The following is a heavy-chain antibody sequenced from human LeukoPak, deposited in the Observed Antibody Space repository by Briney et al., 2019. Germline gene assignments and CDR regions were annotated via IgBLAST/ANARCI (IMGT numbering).Heavy chain of an antibody. J-gene: IGHJ4*02. CDR3: ARVTGSIDY. CDR1: GYTFTSYD. D-gene: IGHD1-26*01. Sequence: ASVKVSCKASGYTFTSYDINWVRQATGQGLEWMGWMNPKSGNTGFAQKFQGRVTMTRDTPISTAYMELGSLRSEDTAVYYCARVTGSIDYWGQGTLVTVSS. CDR2: MNPKSGNT. V-gene: IGHV1-8*01.